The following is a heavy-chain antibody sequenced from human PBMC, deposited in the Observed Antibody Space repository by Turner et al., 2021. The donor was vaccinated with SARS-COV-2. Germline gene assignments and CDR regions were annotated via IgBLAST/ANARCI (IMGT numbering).Heavy chain of an antibody. D-gene: IGHD3-10*01. CDR3: AKDGAPFLLYFGEPTFYFDY. CDR1: VFTFSSYG. CDR2: ISYNGSNN. Sequence: QVQLVESGGGVVQPGRSLRPSCAASVFTFSSYGMHWVRQAQGKGLEWVAVISYNGSNNYYADSVKGRFTISRDNSKNTLYLQMNSLRAEDTAVYYCAKDGAPFLLYFGEPTFYFDYWGQGTLVTVSS. V-gene: IGHV3-30*18. J-gene: IGHJ4*02.